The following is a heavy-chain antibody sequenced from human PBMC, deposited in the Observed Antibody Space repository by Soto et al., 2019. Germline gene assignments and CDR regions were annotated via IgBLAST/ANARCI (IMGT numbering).Heavy chain of an antibody. J-gene: IGHJ4*02. V-gene: IGHV3-30*18. CDR3: AKSRLRYFDWALDY. CDR2: ISYDGSNK. D-gene: IGHD3-9*01. Sequence: PGGSLRLSCAASGFTFSSYGMHWVRQAPGKGLEWVAVISYDGSNKYYADSVKGRFTISRDNSKNTLYLQMNSLRAEDTAVYYCAKSRLRYFDWALDYWGQGTLVTVSS. CDR1: GFTFSSYG.